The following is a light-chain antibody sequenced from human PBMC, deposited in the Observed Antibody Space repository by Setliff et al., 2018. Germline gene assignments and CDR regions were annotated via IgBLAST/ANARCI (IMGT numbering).Light chain of an antibody. CDR3: SSYAGSTGKV. V-gene: IGLV2-8*01. CDR1: SSDVGGYNY. J-gene: IGLJ1*01. CDR2: EVS. Sequence: QSALTQPPSASGSPGQSVTISCTGTSSDVGGYNYVSWYQQHPGKAPKLMIYEVSKRPSGVPDRFSGSKSGNTSSLTFSGLQAEDEADYYCSSYAGSTGKVFGTGTKVTV.